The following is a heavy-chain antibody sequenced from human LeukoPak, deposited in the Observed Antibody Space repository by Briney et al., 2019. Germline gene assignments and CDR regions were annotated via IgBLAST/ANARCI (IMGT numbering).Heavy chain of an antibody. D-gene: IGHD1-26*01. CDR2: ISGSGGST. V-gene: IGHV3-23*01. CDR3: AKAVGSYSGRSLDY. CDR1: GFTFSNYN. Sequence: GGSLRLSCAASGFTFSNYNFYWVRQAPGKGLEWVSAISGSGGSTYYADSVKGRFTISRDDSKNTLYLQMNSLRAEDTAVYYCAKAVGSYSGRSLDYWGQGTLVTVSS. J-gene: IGHJ4*02.